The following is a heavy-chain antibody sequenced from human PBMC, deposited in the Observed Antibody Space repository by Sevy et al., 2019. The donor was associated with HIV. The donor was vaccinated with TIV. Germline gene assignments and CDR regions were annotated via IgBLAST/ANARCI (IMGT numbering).Heavy chain of an antibody. D-gene: IGHD5-18*01. CDR1: GLTFSDYY. Sequence: GGSLRLSCAASGLTFSDYYMSWIRQAPGKGLEWLSYISNSGTTLYSAGSVKGRSAISRDNAKNSEYLQMNSLRAEDTAVYFCVGRRYSYTYSWSYHFDYWGQGALVTVSS. V-gene: IGHV3-11*01. J-gene: IGHJ4*02. CDR3: VGRRYSYTYSWSYHFDY. CDR2: ISNSGTTL.